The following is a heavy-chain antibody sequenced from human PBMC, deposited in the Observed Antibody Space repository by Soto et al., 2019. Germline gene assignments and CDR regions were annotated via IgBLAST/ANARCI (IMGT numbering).Heavy chain of an antibody. V-gene: IGHV4-59*01. CDR3: ARVEEDYYGSGSYGWFDP. J-gene: IGHJ5*02. CDR2: IYYSGST. D-gene: IGHD3-10*01. CDR1: GGSISSYY. Sequence: SETLSLTCTVSGGSISSYYWSWIRQPPGKGLEWIGYIYYSGSTNYNPSLKSRVTISVDTSKNQFSLKLSSVTAADTAVYYCARVEEDYYGSGSYGWFDPWGQGTLVTVSS.